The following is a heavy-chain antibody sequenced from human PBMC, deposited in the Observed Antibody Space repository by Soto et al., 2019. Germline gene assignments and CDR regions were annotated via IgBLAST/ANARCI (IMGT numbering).Heavy chain of an antibody. Sequence: QVQLQQWGAGLLKPSETLSLTCAVYGGSFSGYYWSWIRQPPGKGLEWLGEINHSGSTNYNPSLKSRVTISVDTSKNQFSLKLSSVTAADTAVYYCAREGGLTTVTTGDWYFDLWCRGTLVTVSS. CDR3: AREGGLTTVTTGDWYFDL. D-gene: IGHD4-17*01. CDR2: INHSGST. V-gene: IGHV4-34*01. CDR1: GGSFSGYY. J-gene: IGHJ2*01.